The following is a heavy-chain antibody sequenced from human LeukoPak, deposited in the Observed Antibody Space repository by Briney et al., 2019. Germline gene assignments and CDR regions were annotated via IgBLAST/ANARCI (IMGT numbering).Heavy chain of an antibody. CDR1: GGTFSSYA. CDR3: ARERIAVAGTSRNYYYYGMDV. Sequence: ASVKVSCKASGGTFSSYAISWVRQAPGQGLEWMGRIIPILGIANYAQKFQGRVTITADKSTSTAYMELSSLRSEDTAVYYCARERIAVAGTSRNYYYYGMDVWGQGTTVTVSS. D-gene: IGHD6-19*01. J-gene: IGHJ6*02. CDR2: IIPILGIA. V-gene: IGHV1-69*04.